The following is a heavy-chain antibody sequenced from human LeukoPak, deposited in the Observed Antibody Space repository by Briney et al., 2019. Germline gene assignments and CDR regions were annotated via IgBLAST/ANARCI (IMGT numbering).Heavy chain of an antibody. D-gene: IGHD3-3*01. CDR1: GYTFTGYY. CDR3: ARDLHFDFWSGYYTGGVGWFDP. Sequence: GASVKVSCKASGYTFTGYYMHWVRQAPGQGLEWMGWINPNSGGTNYAQKFQGRVTMTRDTSISTAYMELSRLRSDDTAVYYCARDLHFDFWSGYYTGGVGWFDPWGQGTLVTVSS. V-gene: IGHV1-2*02. J-gene: IGHJ5*02. CDR2: INPNSGGT.